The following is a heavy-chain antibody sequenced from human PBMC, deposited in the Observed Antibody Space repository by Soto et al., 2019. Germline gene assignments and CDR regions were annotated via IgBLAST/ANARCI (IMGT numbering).Heavy chain of an antibody. D-gene: IGHD1-7*01. V-gene: IGHV6-1*01. CDR3: ARGTWNYGGWFDP. CDR2: TYYRSNWYN. J-gene: IGHJ5*02. Sequence: SQPLSLTCAISWASFSSNIAACNCIRQSPSRGLEWLGRTYYRSNWYNDYAVSVKSRITINPDTSKNQFSLQLNSVTPEDTAVYYCARGTWNYGGWFDPWGQGTLVTVSS. CDR1: WASFSSNIAA.